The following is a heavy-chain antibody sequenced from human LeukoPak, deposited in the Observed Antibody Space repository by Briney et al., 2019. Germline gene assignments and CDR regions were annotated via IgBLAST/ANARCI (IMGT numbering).Heavy chain of an antibody. D-gene: IGHD2-2*03. CDR2: ISYNGNQ. CDR3: ARDPLDISRWTNAFDI. CDR1: GFTFVNYG. J-gene: IGHJ3*02. V-gene: IGHV3-30-3*01. Sequence: QSGGSLRLSCAASGFTFVNYGFHWVRQAPVKALEWVAFISYNGNQKYGDSVKGRFTISRDNSTTALYLQVNGLRPEDTAVYYCARDPLDISRWTNAFDIWGQGTMVSVSS.